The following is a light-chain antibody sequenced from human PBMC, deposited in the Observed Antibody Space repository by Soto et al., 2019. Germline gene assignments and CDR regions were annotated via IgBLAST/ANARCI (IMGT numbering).Light chain of an antibody. CDR1: SSDVGSYNG. Sequence: QSVLTQPPSVSGSPGQSVTISCTGTSSDVGSYNGVSWYQQPPGTAPKLMIYDVSNRPSGVPDRFSGSKSGNTASLTISGLQAEDEADYYCSSYSRSSTYVFGTGTKVT. V-gene: IGLV2-18*02. CDR2: DVS. CDR3: SSYSRSSTYV. J-gene: IGLJ1*01.